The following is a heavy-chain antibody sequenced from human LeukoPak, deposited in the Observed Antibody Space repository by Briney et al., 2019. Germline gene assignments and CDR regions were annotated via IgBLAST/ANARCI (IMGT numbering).Heavy chain of an antibody. J-gene: IGHJ4*02. V-gene: IGHV4-39*01. CDR2: IYYSGST. CDR1: GGSISSSSYY. D-gene: IGHD3-3*01. CDR3: ARLQTYYDFWSGYYSPGRFDY. Sequence: PSETLSLTCTVSGGSISSSSYYWGWIRQPPGKGLEWIGSIYYSGSTYYNPSLKSRVTISVDTSKNQFSLKLSSVTAADTAVYYCARLQTYYDFWSGYYSPGRFDYWGQGTLVTVSS.